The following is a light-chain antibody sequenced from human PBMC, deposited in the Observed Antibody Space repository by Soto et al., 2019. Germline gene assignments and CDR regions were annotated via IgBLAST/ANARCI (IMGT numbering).Light chain of an antibody. V-gene: IGKV1-5*03. J-gene: IGKJ1*01. CDR3: QQYDNDSWT. Sequence: DIQMTQSPSTLSASVGDRVIITCRASQSVSSWLAWYQQKPGKAPNLLIYKASTLKSGVPSRFSGSGSGTEFTLRISSLQPDDFATYYCQQYDNDSWTFGQGTKVEIK. CDR2: KAS. CDR1: QSVSSW.